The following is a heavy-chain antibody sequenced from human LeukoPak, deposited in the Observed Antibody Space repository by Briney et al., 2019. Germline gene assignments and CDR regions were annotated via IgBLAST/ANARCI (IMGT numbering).Heavy chain of an antibody. V-gene: IGHV3-21*01. CDR3: ARCTTGRTFGALREIKRSREIDY. CDR1: GFTFSSYA. D-gene: IGHD1-1*01. Sequence: PGGSLRLSCAASGFTFSSYAMSWVRQAPGKGLEWVSSISSSSSNIYYADSVKGRFNISRDNAKNSLYLQMNSMRVEDTAVYYCARCTTGRTFGALREIKRSREIDYWGQGTLVTVSS. CDR2: ISSSSSNI. J-gene: IGHJ4*02.